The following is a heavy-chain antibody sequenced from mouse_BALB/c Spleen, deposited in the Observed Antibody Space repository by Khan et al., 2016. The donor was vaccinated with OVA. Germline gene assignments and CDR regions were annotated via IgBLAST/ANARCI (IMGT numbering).Heavy chain of an antibody. CDR3: ARRYGNYLDC. CDR2: ISYSGST. J-gene: IGHJ2*01. CDR1: GDSITSGY. D-gene: IGHD2-1*01. Sequence: EVKLLESGPSLVKPSQTLSLTCSVTGDSITSGYWNWIRKFPGNKLEYMGYISYSGSTYYNPSLKSRISITRDTSKNQYYLQLNSVATEDAATYCCARRYGNYLDCWGQGTTLTVSS. V-gene: IGHV3-8*02.